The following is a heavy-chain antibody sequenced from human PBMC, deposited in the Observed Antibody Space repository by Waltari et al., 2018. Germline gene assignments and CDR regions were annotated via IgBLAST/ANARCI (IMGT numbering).Heavy chain of an antibody. J-gene: IGHJ4*02. CDR3: ARDRRGGLQFNY. V-gene: IGHV4-59*01. CDR1: GGSISSYY. CDR2: IYYSGST. Sequence: QVQLQESGPGLVTPSETLSLTCTVSGGSISSYYWRWIRQPPGKGLEWIGYIYYSGSTNYNPSLKSRVTISVDTSKNQFSLKLSSVTAADTAVYYCARDRRGGLQFNYWGQGTLVTVSS. D-gene: IGHD5-12*01.